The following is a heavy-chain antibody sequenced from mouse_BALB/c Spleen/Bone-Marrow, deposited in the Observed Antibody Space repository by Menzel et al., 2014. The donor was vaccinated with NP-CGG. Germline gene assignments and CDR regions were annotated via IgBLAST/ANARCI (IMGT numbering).Heavy chain of an antibody. CDR3: ARGGYYGSGRYYYAMDY. Sequence: LEESGPELVKPGASMRISCKASGYTFTSYYLHWVKQRPGQGLEWIGWIYPGNVNTNYNEKFKDKATLTADKSSTTAYMHLSSLTSEDSAVYFCARGGYYGSGRYYYAMDYWGQGTSVTVSS. V-gene: IGHV1S56*01. CDR2: IYPGNVNT. CDR1: GYTFTSYY. D-gene: IGHD1-1*01. J-gene: IGHJ4*01.